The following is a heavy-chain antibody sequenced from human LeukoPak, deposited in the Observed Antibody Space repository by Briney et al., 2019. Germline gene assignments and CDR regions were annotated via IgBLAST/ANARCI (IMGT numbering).Heavy chain of an antibody. CDR3: APLPALYGDYLVDY. V-gene: IGHV4-34*01. D-gene: IGHD4-17*01. CDR2: INHSGST. Sequence: SETLSLTCPVYGGFFNRYYWSWIRQPTGKGREWIGEINHSGSTNYTPSLKSRVTISVDTSKNQFSLKLSSLTAADTAVYYCAPLPALYGDYLVDYWGQGTLVTVSS. CDR1: GGFFNRYY. J-gene: IGHJ4*02.